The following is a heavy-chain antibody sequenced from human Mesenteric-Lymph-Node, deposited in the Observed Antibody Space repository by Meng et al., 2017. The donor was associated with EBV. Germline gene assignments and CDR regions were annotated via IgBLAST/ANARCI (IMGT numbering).Heavy chain of an antibody. Sequence: RQPQESGPGLVKPSETLSLTCTVSGGSISSSTSYWGWIRQPPGKGLEWIGNIYYSGSTYYNPSLKSRLTISVDTSKNQFSLKLTSVTAADTAVYYCARTGTTFLRSHFDYWGQGSLVTV. CDR3: ARTGTTFLRSHFDY. CDR2: IYYSGST. V-gene: IGHV4-39*07. D-gene: IGHD1-1*01. J-gene: IGHJ4*02. CDR1: GGSISSSTSY.